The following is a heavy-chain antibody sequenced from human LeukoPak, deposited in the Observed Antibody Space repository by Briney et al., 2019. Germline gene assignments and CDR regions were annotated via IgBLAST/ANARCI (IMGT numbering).Heavy chain of an antibody. D-gene: IGHD2-8*02. J-gene: IGHJ5*02. CDR2: INHSGST. V-gene: IGHV4-34*01. Sequence: PSETLSLTCAVYGGSFSGYYWSWIRQPPGKGLEWMGEINHSGSTNYNPSLTSRVTISVDTSKNQFSLKLSSVTAADTAVYYCARGWWDNWFDPWGQGTLVTVSS. CDR3: ARGWWDNWFDP. CDR1: GGSFSGYY.